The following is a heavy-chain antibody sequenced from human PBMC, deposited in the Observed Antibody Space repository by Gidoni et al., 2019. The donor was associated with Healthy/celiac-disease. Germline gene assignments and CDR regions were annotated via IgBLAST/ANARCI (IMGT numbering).Heavy chain of an antibody. J-gene: IGHJ4*02. CDR1: GFTFSSYS. CDR3: ASSYYYDSSGYYFGYDY. V-gene: IGHV3-21*01. CDR2: ISSSSSYI. D-gene: IGHD3-22*01. Sequence: EVQLVESGGGLVKPGGSLRLSCAASGFTFSSYSMTWVRQAPGKGLVWVSSISSSSSYIYSADSVKVRFPISRYNAKNSLYLQMNSLIAEDTAVYYCASSYYYDSSGYYFGYDYWGQGTLVTVSS.